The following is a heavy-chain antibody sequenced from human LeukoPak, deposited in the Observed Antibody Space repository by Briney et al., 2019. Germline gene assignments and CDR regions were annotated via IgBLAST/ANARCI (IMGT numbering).Heavy chain of an antibody. D-gene: IGHD3-10*01. CDR2: ITGNGGTT. CDR1: GFTFSSHA. Sequence: GGSLRLSCSASGFTFSSHAMHWVRQAPGKGLEYVSTITGNGGTTYYADSVKGRFTITRDNSKNTLYLQMSSLRAEDTAVYYCVKDLRQYGSGSHLDYWGQGTLVTVSS. J-gene: IGHJ4*02. V-gene: IGHV3-64D*06. CDR3: VKDLRQYGSGSHLDY.